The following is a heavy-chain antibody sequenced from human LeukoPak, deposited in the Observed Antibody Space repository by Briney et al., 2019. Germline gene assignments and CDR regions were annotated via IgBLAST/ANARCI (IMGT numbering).Heavy chain of an antibody. D-gene: IGHD3-22*01. CDR1: GYTFTSYY. CDR3: ARNFYYDSSGYHTYFDY. Sequence: ASVKVSCKASGYTFTSYYMHWVRQAPGQGLEWMGIINPSGGSTSYAQKFQGRVTMTRDTSTSTVYMELSSLRSEDTAVYYCARNFYYDSSGYHTYFDYWGQGTPVTVSS. CDR2: INPSGGST. V-gene: IGHV1-46*01. J-gene: IGHJ4*02.